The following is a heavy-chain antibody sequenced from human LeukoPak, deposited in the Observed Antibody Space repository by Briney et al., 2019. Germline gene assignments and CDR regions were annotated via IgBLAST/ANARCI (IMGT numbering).Heavy chain of an antibody. Sequence: GGSLRLSCAASGFIFSTYSMNWVRQAPGKGLEWVSYIASSSSTRFYADSVKGRFTISRDNAKNSLYLQMNSLRAEDTAVYYCARRAGAYSHPYDYWGQGTLVTVSS. J-gene: IGHJ4*02. CDR2: IASSSSTR. CDR3: ARRAGAYSHPYDY. D-gene: IGHD4/OR15-4a*01. CDR1: GFIFSTYS. V-gene: IGHV3-48*01.